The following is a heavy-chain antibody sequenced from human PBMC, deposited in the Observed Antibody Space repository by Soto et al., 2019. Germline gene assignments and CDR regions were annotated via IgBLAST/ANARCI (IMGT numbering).Heavy chain of an antibody. Sequence: QITLKESGPTVVKPTQTLTVTCTFSGFSLTSSGVGVGWIRQPPGKALEWLALIYWDDDKRYSPSLKSRLTAXQXTXXNQVVLTPTNIDPVDTATYYCAHRPYNGYRFDFDYWGQGTLVTVSS. D-gene: IGHD5-12*01. CDR3: AHRPYNGYRFDFDY. CDR1: GFSLTSSGVG. V-gene: IGHV2-5*02. J-gene: IGHJ4*02. CDR2: IYWDDDK.